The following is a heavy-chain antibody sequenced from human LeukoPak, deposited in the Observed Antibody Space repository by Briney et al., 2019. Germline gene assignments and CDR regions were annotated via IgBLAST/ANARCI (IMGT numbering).Heavy chain of an antibody. CDR2: ISYDGSNK. CDR1: GFNFSTFG. Sequence: GGSLRLSCAASGFNFSTFGMHWVRQAPGKGLEWVAVISYDGSNKYYADSVKGRFTISRDNSKNTLYLQMNSLRAEDTAVYYCARGRSTIFGVVAEDAFDIWGQGTMVTVSS. D-gene: IGHD3-3*01. V-gene: IGHV3-30*03. J-gene: IGHJ3*02. CDR3: ARGRSTIFGVVAEDAFDI.